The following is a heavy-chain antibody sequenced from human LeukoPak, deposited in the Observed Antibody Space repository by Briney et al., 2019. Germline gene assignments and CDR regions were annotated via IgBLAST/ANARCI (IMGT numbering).Heavy chain of an antibody. J-gene: IGHJ4*02. CDR3: AKGSMIVGTFDY. CDR1: GFTFSSYA. CDR2: ISGSGGST. D-gene: IGHD3-22*01. Sequence: PGGSLRLSCAASGFTFSSYAMSWVRQAPGKGLEWVSAISGSGGSTYYADSVKGRFTISRDNSKNTRYLQMNSLRAEDTAVYYCAKGSMIVGTFDYWGQGTLVTVSS. V-gene: IGHV3-23*01.